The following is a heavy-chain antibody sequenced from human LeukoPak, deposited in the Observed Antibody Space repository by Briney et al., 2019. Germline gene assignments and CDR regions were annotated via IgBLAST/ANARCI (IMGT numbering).Heavy chain of an antibody. Sequence: SETLSLTCTVSGGSISSYYWSWIRQPPGKGLEWIGYIYYSGSTNYNPSLKSRVTISVDTSKNQFSLKLSSVTAADTAVYYCARHPMVRGVRPESFFDYWGQGTLVTVSS. CDR1: GGSISSYY. D-gene: IGHD3-10*01. CDR3: ARHPMVRGVRPESFFDY. J-gene: IGHJ4*02. V-gene: IGHV4-59*08. CDR2: IYYSGST.